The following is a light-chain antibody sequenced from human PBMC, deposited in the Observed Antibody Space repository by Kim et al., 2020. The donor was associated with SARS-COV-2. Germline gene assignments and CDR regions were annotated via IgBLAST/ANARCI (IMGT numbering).Light chain of an antibody. CDR3: CSYARGSIYV. V-gene: IGLV2-11*03. J-gene: IGLJ1*01. CDR1: SSDVSAYNY. CDR2: AVN. Sequence: GKSVTIASTRTSSDVSAYNYVSWYQQHPGKGPKLMIYAVNKRSAGVPDRFSGSKSANTASLTISGLQAEDEAEYYCCSYARGSIYVFGTGTKVTVL.